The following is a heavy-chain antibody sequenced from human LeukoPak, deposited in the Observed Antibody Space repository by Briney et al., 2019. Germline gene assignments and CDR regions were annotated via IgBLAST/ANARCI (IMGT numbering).Heavy chain of an antibody. CDR1: GGSISSGCYY. CDR2: IYYSGST. V-gene: IGHV4-31*03. CDR3: ARGYYYGSGSIHFDY. J-gene: IGHJ4*02. D-gene: IGHD3-10*01. Sequence: SQTLSLTCPVSGGSISSGCYYWSWIRQHPWKGLEWFGYIYYSGSTYYNPSLKSRVTISVDTSKNQFSLKLSSVTAADTAVYYCARGYYYGSGSIHFDYWGQGTLVTVSS.